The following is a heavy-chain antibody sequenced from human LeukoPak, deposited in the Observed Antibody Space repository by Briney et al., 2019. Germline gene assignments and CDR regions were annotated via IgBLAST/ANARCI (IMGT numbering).Heavy chain of an antibody. Sequence: PGGSLRLSCAASGFTFSSYSMNWVRQAPGKGLESVSSISSSSSYIYYADSVKGRFTISRDNAKNSLYLQMNSLRAEDTAVYYCARDCGGDCYSGGRENWFDPWGQGTLVTVSS. CDR3: ARDCGGDCYSGGRENWFDP. CDR2: ISSSSSYI. J-gene: IGHJ5*02. V-gene: IGHV3-21*01. D-gene: IGHD2-21*02. CDR1: GFTFSSYS.